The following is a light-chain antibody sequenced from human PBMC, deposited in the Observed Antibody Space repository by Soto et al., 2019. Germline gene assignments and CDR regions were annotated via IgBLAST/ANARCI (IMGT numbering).Light chain of an antibody. Sequence: ELVLTQSPGTLSLSPCESPTLSCRASQSVSSSYLSWYQQKPGQPPRLLIYAEHSRATGIPERLSGSGSGTDFTLTISRLEPEDFAVYYCQQYGSSFTFGGGTKVDIK. J-gene: IGKJ4*01. CDR2: AEH. CDR1: QSVSSSY. CDR3: QQYGSSFT. V-gene: IGKV3-20*01.